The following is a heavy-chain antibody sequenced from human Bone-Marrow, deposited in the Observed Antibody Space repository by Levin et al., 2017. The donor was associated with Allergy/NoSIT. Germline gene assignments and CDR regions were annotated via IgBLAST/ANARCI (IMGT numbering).Heavy chain of an antibody. CDR1: GFTFNDYG. CDR3: AREVDAVAGTGNYFYGMDV. Sequence: SLKISCTASGFTFNDYGMHWVRQRPGKGLEWVAGISWNSGAIGYADSVRGRFIISRDSTKKSLYLQMNRLRADDTALYYCAREVDAVAGTGNYFYGMDVWGQGTTVTVSS. D-gene: IGHD6-19*01. CDR2: ISWNSGAI. V-gene: IGHV3-9*01. J-gene: IGHJ6*02.